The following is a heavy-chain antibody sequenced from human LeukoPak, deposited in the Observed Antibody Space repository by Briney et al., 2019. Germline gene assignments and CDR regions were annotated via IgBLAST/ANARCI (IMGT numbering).Heavy chain of an antibody. J-gene: IGHJ4*02. CDR3: VTCSGGSCYSLDY. CDR1: GGTFSSYT. V-gene: IGHV1-69*02. CDR2: IIPILGIA. Sequence: SVKVSCKASGGTFSSYTISWVRQAPGQGLEWMGRIIPILGIANYAQKFQGRVTITADKSTSTAYMELSSLRSEDTAVYYCVTCSGGSCYSLDYWGQGTLVTVSS. D-gene: IGHD2-15*01.